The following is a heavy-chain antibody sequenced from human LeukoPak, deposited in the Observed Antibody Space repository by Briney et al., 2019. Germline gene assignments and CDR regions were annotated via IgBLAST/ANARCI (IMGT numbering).Heavy chain of an antibody. CDR2: IYYSGST. D-gene: IGHD5-18*01. Sequence: SETLSLTCTVSGGSVSSYYWSWIRQPPGKGLEWIGYIYYSGSTNYNPSLKSRVTISVDTSKNQFSLKLSSVTAADTAVYYCARGGYSYGFFDYWGQGTLVTVSS. V-gene: IGHV4-59*02. CDR3: ARGGYSYGFFDY. J-gene: IGHJ4*02. CDR1: GGSVSSYY.